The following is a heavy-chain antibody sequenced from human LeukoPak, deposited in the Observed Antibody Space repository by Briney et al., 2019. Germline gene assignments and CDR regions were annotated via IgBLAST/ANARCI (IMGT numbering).Heavy chain of an antibody. V-gene: IGHV1-18*01. CDR2: ISAYNGNT. CDR3: ARYYDSSGYDHDF. CDR1: GGTFSSYA. J-gene: IGHJ4*02. D-gene: IGHD3-22*01. Sequence: ASVKVSCKASGGTFSSYAISWVRQAPGQGLEWMGWISAYNGNTNYAQKLQGRVTMTTDTSTSTAYMELRSLRSDDTAVYYCARYYDSSGYDHDFWGQGTLVTVSS.